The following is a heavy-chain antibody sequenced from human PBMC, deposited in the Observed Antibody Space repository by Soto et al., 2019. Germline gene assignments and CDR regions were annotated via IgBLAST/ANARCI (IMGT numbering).Heavy chain of an antibody. CDR1: GGSISYYY. Sequence: TLSLTCTVSGGSISYYYWNWIRQPAGKGLEWIGRIYSSGSTNYNPSLKSRVSMSIDTSKNQFSLKVRAVTAADTAVYYCARDYGSGSYYTFDYWGQGTQVTVSS. V-gene: IGHV4-4*07. D-gene: IGHD3-10*01. CDR2: IYSSGST. J-gene: IGHJ4*02. CDR3: ARDYGSGSYYTFDY.